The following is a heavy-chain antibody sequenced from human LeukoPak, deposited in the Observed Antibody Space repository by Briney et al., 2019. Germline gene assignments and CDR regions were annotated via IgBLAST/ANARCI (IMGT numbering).Heavy chain of an antibody. CDR3: ARELGPSPHY. V-gene: IGHV3-30-3*01. D-gene: IGHD3-16*01. Sequence: PGESLRLSCVVSGFDFSSYAMHWVRQAPGKGLEWVALISYDGGYKYYPDSVKGRFTISRDNSKNMVHLEINSLRLDDTALYYCARELGPSPHYWGQGTLVTVSS. CDR2: ISYDGGYK. J-gene: IGHJ4*01. CDR1: GFDFSSYA.